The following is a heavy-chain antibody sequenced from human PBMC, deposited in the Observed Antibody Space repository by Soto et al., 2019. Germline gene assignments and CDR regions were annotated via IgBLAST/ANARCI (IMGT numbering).Heavy chain of an antibody. CDR2: IIPIFGTA. CDR3: ARVLPSLYCSSTSCYTNWFDP. CDR1: GGTFSSYA. V-gene: IGHV1-69*06. J-gene: IGHJ5*02. Sequence: ASVKVSCKASGGTFSSYAISWVRQAPGQGLEWMGGIIPIFGTANYAQKFQGRVTITADKSTSTAYMELSSLRSEDTAVYYCARVLPSLYCSSTSCYTNWFDPWGQGTLVTVSS. D-gene: IGHD2-2*02.